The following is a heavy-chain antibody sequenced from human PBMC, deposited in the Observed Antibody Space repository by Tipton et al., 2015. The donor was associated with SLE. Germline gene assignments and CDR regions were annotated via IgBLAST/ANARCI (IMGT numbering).Heavy chain of an antibody. CDR1: GGSFSGYY. CDR2: INHSGST. J-gene: IGHJ4*02. D-gene: IGHD3-22*01. CDR3: ARYYYDSTGDCLFDS. V-gene: IGHV4-34*01. Sequence: TLSLTCAVYGGSFSGYYWSWIRQPPGKGLEWIGEINHSGSTNYNPSLKSRVTISVDTSKNQFSLKLSSVTAADTAVYYCARYYYDSTGDCLFDSWGQGTLVTVSS.